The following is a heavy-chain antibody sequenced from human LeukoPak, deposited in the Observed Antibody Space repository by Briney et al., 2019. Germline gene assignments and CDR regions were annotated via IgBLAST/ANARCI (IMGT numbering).Heavy chain of an antibody. CDR3: ARVSAGGYYDFWSGYYNYFDY. Sequence: SETLSLTCAVSGVSISSSNWWSWVRQPPGKGLEWIGEIYHSGSTNYNPSLKSRVTISVDKSKNQFSLKLSSVTAADTAVYYCARVSAGGYYDFWSGYYNYFDYWGQGTLVTVSS. D-gene: IGHD3-3*01. V-gene: IGHV4-4*02. CDR2: IYHSGST. J-gene: IGHJ4*02. CDR1: GVSISSSNW.